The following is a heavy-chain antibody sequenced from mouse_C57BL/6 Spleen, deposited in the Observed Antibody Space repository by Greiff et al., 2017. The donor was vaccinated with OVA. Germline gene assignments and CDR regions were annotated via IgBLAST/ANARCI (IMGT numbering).Heavy chain of an antibody. V-gene: IGHV14-2*01. CDR2: IDPEDGET. CDR3: ASGIYDGYYQDY. Sequence: EVKLQQSGAELVKPGASVKLSCTASGFNIKDYYMHWVKQRTEQGLEWIGRIDPEDGETKYAPKFQGKATITADTSSNTAYLQLSSLTSEDTAVYYCASGIYDGYYQDYWGQGTTLTVSS. D-gene: IGHD2-3*01. J-gene: IGHJ2*01. CDR1: GFNIKDYY.